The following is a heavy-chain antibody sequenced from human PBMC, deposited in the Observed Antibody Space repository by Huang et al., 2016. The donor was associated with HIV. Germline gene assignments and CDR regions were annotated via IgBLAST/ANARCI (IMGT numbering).Heavy chain of an antibody. CDR3: ARPPGSGILGGWFDP. CDR1: GGSVSSTNYY. V-gene: IGHV4-39*01. D-gene: IGHD3-10*01. J-gene: IGHJ5*02. Sequence: QLQLQESGPGLVKPSETLSLTCTVSGGSVSSTNYYWGWIRQPPGKGLEWIGTVYYTGSTYANPSLKVRVTISVDTSKNQFYLKVTSVTAADTALDYCARPPGSGILGGWFDPWGQGALVTVSS. CDR2: VYYTGST.